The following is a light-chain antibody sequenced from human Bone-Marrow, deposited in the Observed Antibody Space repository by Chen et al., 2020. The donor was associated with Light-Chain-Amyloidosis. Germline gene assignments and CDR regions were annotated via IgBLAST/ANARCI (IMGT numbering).Light chain of an antibody. CDR2: DDS. CDR1: NIGSTS. J-gene: IGLJ3*02. Sequence: SYVLTQPSSVSVAPGQTATIACGGNNIGSTSVHWYQQTPGQAPLLVVDDDSDRPAGIPERLSGSNAVNAATLTISRVEAGDEADYYCQVWDRSSDRPVFGGGTKLTVL. CDR3: QVWDRSSDRPV. V-gene: IGLV3-21*02.